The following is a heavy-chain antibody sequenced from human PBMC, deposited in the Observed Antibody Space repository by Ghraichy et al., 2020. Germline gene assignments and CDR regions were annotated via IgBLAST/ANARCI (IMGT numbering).Heavy chain of an antibody. V-gene: IGHV3-33*01. CDR2: IWYDRSNI. J-gene: IGHJ4*02. Sequence: GGSLRLSCAASGFTFSSYGMHWVRQAPGKGLEWVAFIWYDRSNIYYADSVKGRFTISRDNSKNTLYLQMNSLRAEDTAVYYCARDLGDGYNEFDYWGQGPLVSVSS. CDR1: GFTFSSYG. D-gene: IGHD5-24*01. CDR3: ARDLGDGYNEFDY.